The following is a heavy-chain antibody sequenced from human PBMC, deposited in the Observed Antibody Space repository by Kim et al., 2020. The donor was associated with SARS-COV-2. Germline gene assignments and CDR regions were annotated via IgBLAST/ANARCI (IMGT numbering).Heavy chain of an antibody. V-gene: IGHV1-3*01. Sequence: ASVKVSCKASGYTFTDYAIHWVRQAPGQRLEWMGWINAGNGNTEYSQTFQGRVTITRDTSASTAYMELSSLRSEDTAAYYCARVYCSSTSCRYYFDYWGQGTLVTVSS. J-gene: IGHJ4*02. CDR3: ARVYCSSTSCRYYFDY. CDR1: GYTFTDYA. D-gene: IGHD2-2*01. CDR2: INAGNGNT.